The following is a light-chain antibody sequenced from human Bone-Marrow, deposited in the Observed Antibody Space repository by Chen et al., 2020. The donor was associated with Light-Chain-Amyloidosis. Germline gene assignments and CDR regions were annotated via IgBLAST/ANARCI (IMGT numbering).Light chain of an antibody. J-gene: IGLJ1*01. Sequence: QSALTHPAPVSGSPGQSITISSTGTSSYVGGDNHVSWYQQHPDKAPKLMIYEVTNRPSWVPDRFSGSKSDNTASLTISGLQTEDEADYCCSSYTITNTLVFGSGTRVTVL. V-gene: IGLV2-14*01. CDR2: EVT. CDR3: SSYTITNTLV. CDR1: SSYVGGDNH.